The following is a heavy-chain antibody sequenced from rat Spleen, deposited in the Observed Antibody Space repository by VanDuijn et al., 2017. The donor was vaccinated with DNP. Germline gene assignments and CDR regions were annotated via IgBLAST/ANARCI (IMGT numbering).Heavy chain of an antibody. Sequence: QVQLQQSGAELAKPGSSVKTSCKASGYTFPSYYVGWIKQTTRQGLEYIGYINMGSGGTNYNGKFKGKATLTVGKSSSTAFMQLSSLTPDDSAVYYCVTRGDGYDNWFAYWGQGTLVTVSS. J-gene: IGHJ3*01. CDR1: GYTFPSYY. V-gene: IGHV1-43*01. CDR3: VTRGDGYDNWFAY. D-gene: IGHD1-4*01. CDR2: INMGSGGT.